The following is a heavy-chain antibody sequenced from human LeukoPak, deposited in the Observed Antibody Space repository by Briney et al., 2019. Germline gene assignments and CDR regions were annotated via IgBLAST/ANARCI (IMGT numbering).Heavy chain of an antibody. V-gene: IGHV1-69*04. CDR2: IIPILGIA. Sequence: ASVKVSCKASGGTFSSYAITWVRQAPGQGLEWMGRIIPILGIANYAQKFQCRVTIIADKSTSTAYMELSSLRSEDTAVYYCARDLYSGHEGNAFDIWGQGTMVTVSS. CDR3: ARDLYSGHEGNAFDI. D-gene: IGHD5-12*01. J-gene: IGHJ3*02. CDR1: GGTFSSYA.